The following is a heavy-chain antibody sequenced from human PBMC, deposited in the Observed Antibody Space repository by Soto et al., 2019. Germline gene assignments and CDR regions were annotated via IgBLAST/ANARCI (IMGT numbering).Heavy chain of an antibody. CDR1: GFTFSSYW. CDR3: AREIDPHRSGAPDY. CDR2: IKQDGSEK. Sequence: EVQLVESGGGLVQPGGSLRLSCAASGFTFSSYWMSWVRQAPGKGLEWVANIKQDGSEKYYVDSVKGRFTISRDNAKNSLYLQMNSLRAEDTAVYYCAREIDPHRSGAPDYWGQGTLVTVSS. V-gene: IGHV3-7*05. J-gene: IGHJ4*02. D-gene: IGHD6-19*01.